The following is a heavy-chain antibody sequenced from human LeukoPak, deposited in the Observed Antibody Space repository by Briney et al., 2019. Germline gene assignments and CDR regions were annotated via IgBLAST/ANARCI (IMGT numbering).Heavy chain of an antibody. CDR3: ARVAASSYDFWSGYYRNWFDP. D-gene: IGHD3-3*01. CDR1: GGSFSGYY. V-gene: IGHV4-34*01. J-gene: IGHJ5*02. CDR2: IYHSGST. Sequence: SETLSLTCAVYGGSFSGYYWSWIRQPPGKGLEWIGYIYHSGSTYYNPSLKSRVTISVDRSKNQFSLKLSSVTAADTAVYYCARVAASSYDFWSGYYRNWFDPWGQGTLVTVSS.